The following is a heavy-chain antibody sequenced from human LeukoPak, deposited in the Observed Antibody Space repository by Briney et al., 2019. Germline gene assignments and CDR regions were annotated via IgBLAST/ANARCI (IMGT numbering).Heavy chain of an antibody. CDR3: ARDPGSHNSSGWYDY. CDR2: IRYDGSNK. V-gene: IGHV3-30*02. J-gene: IGHJ4*02. Sequence: GGSLRLSCAASGFTFSSYGMHWVRQAPGKGLEWVAFIRYDGSNKYYADSVKGRFTISRDNSKNTLYLQMNRLRAEDTAVYHCARDPGSHNSSGWYDYWGQGTLVTVSS. D-gene: IGHD6-19*01. CDR1: GFTFSSYG.